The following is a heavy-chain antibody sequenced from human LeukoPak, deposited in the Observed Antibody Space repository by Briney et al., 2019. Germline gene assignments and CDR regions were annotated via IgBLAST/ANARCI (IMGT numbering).Heavy chain of an antibody. CDR1: GFTFDDYA. CDR2: ISGDGGST. CDR3: AKDMGYYGPVHGMDV. V-gene: IGHV3-43*02. Sequence: GGSLRLSCAASGFTFDDYAMHWVRQAPGKGLEWVSLISGDGGSTYYADSVKGRFTISRDNSKNSLYLQMSSLRTEDTALYYCAKDMGYYGPVHGMDVWGQGTTVTVSS. D-gene: IGHD3-10*01. J-gene: IGHJ6*02.